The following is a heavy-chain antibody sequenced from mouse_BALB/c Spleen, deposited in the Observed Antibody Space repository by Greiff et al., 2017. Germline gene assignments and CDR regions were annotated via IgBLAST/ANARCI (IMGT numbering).Heavy chain of an antibody. D-gene: IGHD2-2*01. J-gene: IGHJ4*01. CDR1: GYAFSSYW. Sequence: QVHVKQSGAELVRPGSSVKISCKASGYAFSSYWMNWVKQRPGQGLEWIGQIYPGDGDTNYNGKFKGKATLTADKSSSTAYMQLSSLTSEDSAVYFCARRGGYDDAMDYWGQGTSVTVSS. CDR3: ARRGGYDDAMDY. V-gene: IGHV1-80*01. CDR2: IYPGDGDT.